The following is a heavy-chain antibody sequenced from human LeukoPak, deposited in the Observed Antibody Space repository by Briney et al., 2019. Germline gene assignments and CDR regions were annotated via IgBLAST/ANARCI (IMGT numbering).Heavy chain of an antibody. CDR1: GFTFSDYS. D-gene: IGHD4-17*01. Sequence: GSLRLSCAASGFTFSDYSMNWVRQAPGKGLEWVSYISSSSSTTYYADSVKGRFTISRDNSKNTLYLQMNSLRAEDTAVYYCAKEGSTVTLLYPFDYWGQGTLVTVSS. CDR2: ISSSSSTT. CDR3: AKEGSTVTLLYPFDY. V-gene: IGHV3-48*01. J-gene: IGHJ4*02.